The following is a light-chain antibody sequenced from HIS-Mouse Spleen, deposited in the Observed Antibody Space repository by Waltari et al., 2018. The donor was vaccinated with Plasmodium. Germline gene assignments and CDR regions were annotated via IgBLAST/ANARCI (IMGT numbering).Light chain of an antibody. CDR1: QSVSSN. CDR2: GAS. V-gene: IGKV3-15*01. Sequence: EIVMTQSPATLSVSPGERATLSCRASQSVSSNLAWYQQKPGQAPRLFSYGASTRATGIPARFSGSGSGTEFTLTISSLQSEDFAVYYCQQYNNWSFTFGPGTKVDIK. J-gene: IGKJ3*01. CDR3: QQYNNWSFT.